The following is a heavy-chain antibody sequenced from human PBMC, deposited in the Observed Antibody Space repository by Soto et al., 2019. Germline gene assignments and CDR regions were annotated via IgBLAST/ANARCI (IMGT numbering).Heavy chain of an antibody. J-gene: IGHJ6*02. CDR2: IYYSGST. D-gene: IGHD1-7*01. CDR1: GGSISRYY. CDR3: ASLKRITGTIGRFDYYYYGMDV. V-gene: IGHV4-59*07. Sequence: TSDTLSLTCTVSGGSISRYYWSWIRQPPGKGLEWIGYIYYSGSTNYNPSLKSRCTISVDTSKNQFALKLSSVTAADTAVYYCASLKRITGTIGRFDYYYYGMDVWGQGTTVTVSS.